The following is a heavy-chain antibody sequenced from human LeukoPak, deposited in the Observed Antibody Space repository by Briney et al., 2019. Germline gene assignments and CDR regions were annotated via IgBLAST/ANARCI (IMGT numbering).Heavy chain of an antibody. CDR1: GGTFSSYA. CDR2: IIPIFGTA. D-gene: IGHD5-12*01. V-gene: IGHV1-69*05. Sequence: ASVKVSCKASGGTFSSYAISWVRQAPGQVLEWMGGIIPIFGTANYAQKFQGRGTITTDESTRTAYMELSSLRSEDTAVYYCARDPAVGGYDLTGGWGQGTMVTVSS. CDR3: ARDPAVGGYDLTGG. J-gene: IGHJ3*01.